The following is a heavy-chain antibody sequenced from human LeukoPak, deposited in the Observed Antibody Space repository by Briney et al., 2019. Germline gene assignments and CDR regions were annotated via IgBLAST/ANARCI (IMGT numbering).Heavy chain of an antibody. CDR3: ARGLWYSSENWFDP. CDR1: GGSFSGYY. Sequence: SETLSLTCAVYGGSFSGYYWSWIRQPPGKGLEWIGEINHSGSTNYNPSLKSRVTISVDTSKNQFSLKLSSVTAADTAVYYCARGLWYSSENWFDPWGQGTLVTVSS. D-gene: IGHD6-25*01. J-gene: IGHJ5*02. V-gene: IGHV4-34*01. CDR2: INHSGST.